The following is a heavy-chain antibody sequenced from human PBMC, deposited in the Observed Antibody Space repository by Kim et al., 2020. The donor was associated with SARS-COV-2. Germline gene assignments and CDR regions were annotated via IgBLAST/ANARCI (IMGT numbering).Heavy chain of an antibody. CDR2: LYSGGST. CDR3: ARHKTAGNYNSPFDY. V-gene: IGHV3-53*01. J-gene: IGHJ4*02. CDR1: GLTVSSNY. Sequence: GGSLRLSCAASGLTVSSNYMNWVRQAPGEGLEWVSVLYSGGSTHYADSVRGRFTISRDNSKNTLYLQMNSLRVEDTAIYYCARHKTAGNYNSPFDYWGQGTLVTVCS. D-gene: IGHD3-3*01.